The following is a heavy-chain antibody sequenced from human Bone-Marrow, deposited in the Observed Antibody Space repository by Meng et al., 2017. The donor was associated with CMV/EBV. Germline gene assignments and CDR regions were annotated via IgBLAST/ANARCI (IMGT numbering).Heavy chain of an antibody. CDR3: VTDVPVDGRGD. J-gene: IGHJ4*02. CDR1: GFSVSNNY. Sequence: GESLKISCAASGFSVSNNYMTWVRQAPGKGLEWVSVIYRGGSTSYADSVKGRFTISRDNSKNTLYLHMNSLRAEDTAVYYCVTDVPVDGRGDWGQGTLVTVSS. V-gene: IGHV3-66*02. D-gene: IGHD3-10*02. CDR2: IYRGGST.